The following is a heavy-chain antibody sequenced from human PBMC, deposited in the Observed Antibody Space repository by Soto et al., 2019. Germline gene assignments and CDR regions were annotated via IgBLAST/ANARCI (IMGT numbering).Heavy chain of an antibody. D-gene: IGHD6-19*01. V-gene: IGHV3-23*01. CDR1: GFTFSSYA. Sequence: GGSLRLSCAASGFTFSSYAMSWVRQAPGKWLEWVSAISGSGGSTYYADSVKGRFTISRDNSKNTLYLQMNSLRAEDTAVYYCAKARDISVWYPYYYGMDVWGQGXTLTVYS. CDR2: ISGSGGST. CDR3: AKARDISVWYPYYYGMDV. J-gene: IGHJ6*02.